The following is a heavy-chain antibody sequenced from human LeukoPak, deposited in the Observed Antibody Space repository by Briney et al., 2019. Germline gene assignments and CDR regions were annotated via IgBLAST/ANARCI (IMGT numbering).Heavy chain of an antibody. CDR2: ITSGSSFI. Sequence: PGGSLRLSCAASGFTFSSYTMNWVRQAPGKGLEWVSSITSGSSFIYYADSVKGRFTISRDNAKTSLYLQMNSLRAEDTAVYYCARDCGGSCHNWFDPWGQGTLVTVSS. J-gene: IGHJ5*02. CDR3: ARDCGGSCHNWFDP. V-gene: IGHV3-21*01. CDR1: GFTFSSYT. D-gene: IGHD2-15*01.